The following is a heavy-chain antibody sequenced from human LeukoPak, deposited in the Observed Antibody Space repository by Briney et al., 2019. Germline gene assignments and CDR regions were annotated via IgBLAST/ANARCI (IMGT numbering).Heavy chain of an antibody. Sequence: GGSLRLSCAASGFTFSSYSMNWVRQAPGKGLEWVSYISSSSSTTYYADSVKGRFTISRDNAKNSLYLQMNSLRAEDTAVYYCAKTFRGYFDNSGYYYDYYYYYGVDVWGQGTTVTVSS. CDR3: AKTFRGYFDNSGYYYDYYYYYGVDV. CDR1: GFTFSSYS. D-gene: IGHD3-22*01. J-gene: IGHJ6*02. V-gene: IGHV3-48*01. CDR2: ISSSSSTT.